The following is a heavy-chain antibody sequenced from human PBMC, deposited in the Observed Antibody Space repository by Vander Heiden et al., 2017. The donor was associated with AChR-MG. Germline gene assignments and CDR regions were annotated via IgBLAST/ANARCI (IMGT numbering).Heavy chain of an antibody. CDR3: VREVVHYYDSSGDEATNWFDP. CDR2: VWYDGKYK. CDR1: GFTFGRFG. V-gene: IGHV3-33*01. D-gene: IGHD3-22*01. J-gene: IGHJ5*02. Sequence: VLLVESGGGVVQPGRSLRLSCAASGFTFGRFGMHWVRQSPGRGLGWVGVVWYDGKYKYYGESMKGRVTISRDNSKNMVYLQMNSLRVEDTAVYYCVREVVHYYDSSGDEATNWFDPWGQGTLVIVSS.